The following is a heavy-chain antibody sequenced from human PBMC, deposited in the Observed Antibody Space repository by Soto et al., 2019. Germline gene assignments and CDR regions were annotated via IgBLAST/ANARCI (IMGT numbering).Heavy chain of an antibody. CDR3: ARSGTPGRYYDILTGYYSESYYYGMDV. CDR1: GGTFSSYA. J-gene: IGHJ6*02. Sequence: SVKVSCKASGGTFSSYAISWVRQAPGQGLEWMGGIIPIFGTANYAQKFQGRVTITADESTSTAYMELSSLRSEDTAVYYCARSGTPGRYYDILTGYYSESYYYGMDVRGQGTTVTVSS. D-gene: IGHD3-9*01. CDR2: IIPIFGTA. V-gene: IGHV1-69*13.